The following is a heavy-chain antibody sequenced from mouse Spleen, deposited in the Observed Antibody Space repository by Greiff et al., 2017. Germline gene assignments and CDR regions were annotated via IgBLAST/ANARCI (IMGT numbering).Heavy chain of an antibody. V-gene: IGHV1-69*02. D-gene: IGHD1-1*01. CDR2: IDPSDSYT. CDR1: GYTFTSYW. J-gene: IGHJ4*01. CDR3: ARGDGSRERNAMDY. Sequence: QVQLQQPGAELVKPGASVKLSCKASGYTFTSYWMHWVKQRPGQGLEWIGEIDPSDSYTNYNQKFKGKATLTVDKSSSTAYMQLSSLTSEDSAVYYCARGDGSRERNAMDYWGQGTSVTGSS.